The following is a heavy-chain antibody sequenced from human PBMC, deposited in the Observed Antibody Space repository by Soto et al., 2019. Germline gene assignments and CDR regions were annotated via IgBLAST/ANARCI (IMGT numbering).Heavy chain of an antibody. D-gene: IGHD6-6*01. CDR3: AREGQLVPQFDY. Sequence: QVQLVQSGAEVKKPGSSVKVSCKASGGTFSSYTISWVRQAPGQGLEWMGRIIPILGIANYAQKFQGRVTITADISTSTAYMELSSLRSEDTAVYYCAREGQLVPQFDYWGQGTLVTVSS. V-gene: IGHV1-69*08. J-gene: IGHJ4*02. CDR2: IIPILGIA. CDR1: GGTFSSYT.